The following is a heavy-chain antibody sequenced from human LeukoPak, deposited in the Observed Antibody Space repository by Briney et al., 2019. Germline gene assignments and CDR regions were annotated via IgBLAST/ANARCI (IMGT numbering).Heavy chain of an antibody. CDR3: ARVRGNDAFDI. CDR2: INPNSGGT. CDR1: GYTFTGYY. J-gene: IGHJ3*02. Sequence: GASVKVSCKASGYTFTGYYKHWVPQAPGQGLEWMGWINPNSGGTNYAQKFQGRVTMTRDTSISTAYMELSRLRSDDTAVYYCARVRGNDAFDIWGQGTMVTVSS. V-gene: IGHV1-2*02.